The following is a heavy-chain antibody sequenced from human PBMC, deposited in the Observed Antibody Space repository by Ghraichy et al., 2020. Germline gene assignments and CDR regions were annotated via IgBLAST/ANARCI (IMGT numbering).Heavy chain of an antibody. Sequence: SVKVSCKASGGTFSSYAISWVRQAPGQGLEWMGGIIPIFGTANYAQKFQGRVTITADESTSTAYMELSSLRSEDTAVYYCARHGGYGMYYYYYGMDVWGQGTTVTVSS. CDR2: IIPIFGTA. J-gene: IGHJ6*02. CDR1: GGTFSSYA. D-gene: IGHD5-12*01. V-gene: IGHV1-69*13. CDR3: ARHGGYGMYYYYYGMDV.